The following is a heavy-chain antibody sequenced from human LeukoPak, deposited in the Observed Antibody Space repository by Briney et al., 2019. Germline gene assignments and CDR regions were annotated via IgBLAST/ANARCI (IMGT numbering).Heavy chain of an antibody. V-gene: IGHV3-23*01. Sequence: GGSLRLSCAAYGFTFSSYAMSWVRQAPGKGLEWVSAISGSGGSTYYADSVKGRFTISRDNSKNTLYLQMNSLRAEDTAVYYCAKDTIKWGSYRYFDYWGQGTLVTVSS. J-gene: IGHJ4*02. CDR1: GFTFSSYA. CDR2: ISGSGGST. D-gene: IGHD3-16*02. CDR3: AKDTIKWGSYRYFDY.